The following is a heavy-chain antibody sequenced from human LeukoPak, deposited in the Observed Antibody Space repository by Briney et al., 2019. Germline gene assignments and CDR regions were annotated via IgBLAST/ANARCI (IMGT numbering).Heavy chain of an antibody. J-gene: IGHJ4*02. V-gene: IGHV3-30*18. CDR3: AKALYDSSGYYYFDY. CDR1: GFTFSSYG. CDR2: ISYDGSNK. Sequence: GGSLRLSCAASGFTFSSYGMHWVRQAPGKGLEWVAVISYDGSNKYYADSVKGRFTISRDNSKNTLYLQMNSLRAEDTAVYYCAKALYDSSGYYYFDYWGQETLVTVSS. D-gene: IGHD3-22*01.